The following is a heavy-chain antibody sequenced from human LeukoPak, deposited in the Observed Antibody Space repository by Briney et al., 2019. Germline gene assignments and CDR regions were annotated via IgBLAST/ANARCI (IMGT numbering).Heavy chain of an antibody. V-gene: IGHV3-21*01. CDR1: GFTFSSYS. J-gene: IGHJ4*02. Sequence: GGSLRLSCAASGFTFSSYSMNWVRQAPGKGMEWVSSISSSSSYIYYADSVKDRLTISRDNAKNSLYLQMNSLRAEDTAVYYCAREPNPRAYYYGSGSYPIDYWGQGTLVTVSS. D-gene: IGHD3-10*01. CDR2: ISSSSSYI. CDR3: AREPNPRAYYYGSGSYPIDY.